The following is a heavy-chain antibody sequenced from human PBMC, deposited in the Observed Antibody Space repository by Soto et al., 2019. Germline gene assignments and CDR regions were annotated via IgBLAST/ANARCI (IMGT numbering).Heavy chain of an antibody. J-gene: IGHJ6*02. CDR1: GGTFSSYA. Sequence: QVTLVQSGAEVKKPGSSVKVSCKASGGTFSSYAISWVRQAPGQGLEWMGGIIPISETTNYAQKFQGRVTITADESKSTAYMELSSLRSEDTAVYYCARSQGSSTSLEIYYYYYYGMDVWGQGTTVTVSS. CDR2: IIPISETT. V-gene: IGHV1-69*01. D-gene: IGHD2-2*01. CDR3: ARSQGSSTSLEIYYYYYYGMDV.